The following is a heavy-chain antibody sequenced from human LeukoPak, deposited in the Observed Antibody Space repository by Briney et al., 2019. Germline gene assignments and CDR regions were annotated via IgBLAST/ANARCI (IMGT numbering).Heavy chain of an antibody. J-gene: IGHJ4*02. CDR3: ARARCGGDCYSIHWGFYFDY. CDR1: GGTFSSYA. CDR2: SIAIFGTA. Sequence: GASVKVSCKASGGTFSSYAISWVRQAPGQGLEWMGGSIAIFGTANYVQKFQGRVTITADESTSTAYMELSSLRSEDTAVYYCARARCGGDCYSIHWGFYFDYWGQGTLVTVSS. V-gene: IGHV1-69*13. D-gene: IGHD2-21*01.